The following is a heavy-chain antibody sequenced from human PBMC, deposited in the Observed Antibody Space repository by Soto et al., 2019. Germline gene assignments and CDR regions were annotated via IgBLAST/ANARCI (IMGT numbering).Heavy chain of an antibody. CDR2: IIPSFGTA. CDR1: GGTFSSYP. Sequence: SVKVSCKASGGTFSSYPISWVLQAPGQGLEWMGGIIPSFGTANYAQKFQGRVTITADESTSTAYMELSSLRSEDTAVYYCAREGSLGRAQGYFDYWGQGTLVTVSS. J-gene: IGHJ4*02. D-gene: IGHD1-1*01. V-gene: IGHV1-69*13. CDR3: AREGSLGRAQGYFDY.